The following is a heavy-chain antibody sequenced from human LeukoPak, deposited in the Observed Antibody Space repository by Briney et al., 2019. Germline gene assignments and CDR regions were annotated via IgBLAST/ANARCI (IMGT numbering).Heavy chain of an antibody. Sequence: GGSLRLSCAASGFTFSGYEMNWVRQAPRKGLEWVSYISSSGRTMYYADSVKGRFTISRDNAKNSLYLQMNSLRAEDTAVYYCAREEQWMAKFDSWGQGTLVTVSS. V-gene: IGHV3-48*03. CDR3: AREEQWMAKFDS. CDR2: ISSSGRTM. J-gene: IGHJ4*02. CDR1: GFTFSGYE. D-gene: IGHD6-19*01.